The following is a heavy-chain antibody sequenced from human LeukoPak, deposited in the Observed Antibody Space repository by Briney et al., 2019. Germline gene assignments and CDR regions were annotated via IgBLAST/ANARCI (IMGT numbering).Heavy chain of an antibody. J-gene: IGHJ4*02. CDR3: ARDWAGYSSGWHPFDY. CDR2: IYTSGST. Sequence: PSETLSLTCTVSGGSISSYYWSWLRQPAGKGLEWIGRIYTSGSTNYNPSLKSRVTMSVDTSKNQFSLKLSSVTAADTAVYYCARDWAGYSSGWHPFDYWGREPWSPSPQ. CDR1: GGSISSYY. V-gene: IGHV4-4*07. D-gene: IGHD6-19*01.